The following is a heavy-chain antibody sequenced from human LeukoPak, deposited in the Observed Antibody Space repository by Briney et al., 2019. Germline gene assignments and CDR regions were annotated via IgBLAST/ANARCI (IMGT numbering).Heavy chain of an antibody. CDR1: GFTFSSYA. Sequence: PGGSLRLSCAASGFTFSSYAMHWVRQAPGKGLEWVAVISYDGSNKYYADSVKGRFTISRDNSKNTLYLQMNSLRAEDTAVYYCAREGKTVRGTFGDYWGQGTLVTVSS. V-gene: IGHV3-30*04. D-gene: IGHD3-10*01. J-gene: IGHJ4*02. CDR2: ISYDGSNK. CDR3: AREGKTVRGTFGDY.